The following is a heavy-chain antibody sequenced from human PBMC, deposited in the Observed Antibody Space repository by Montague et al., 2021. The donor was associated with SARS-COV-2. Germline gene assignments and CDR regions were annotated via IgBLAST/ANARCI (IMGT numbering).Heavy chain of an antibody. J-gene: IGHJ4*02. Sequence: SLRLSCAASGFTFSTFAMSWVRQAPGKGLEWVSAISLSGGSTYYADSVKGRFTISRDNPKNTLFLQMSSLRAEDTAVYYCAKGGVVVVAATDLDYWGQGTLVTVSP. V-gene: IGHV3-23*01. CDR3: AKGGVVVVAATDLDY. CDR2: ISLSGGST. CDR1: GFTFSTFA. D-gene: IGHD2-15*01.